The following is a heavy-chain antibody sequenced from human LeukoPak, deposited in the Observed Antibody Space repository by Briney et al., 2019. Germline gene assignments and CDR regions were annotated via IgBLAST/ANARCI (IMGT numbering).Heavy chain of an antibody. D-gene: IGHD3-9*01. CDR3: ARGGYFDWFLY. Sequence: PSETLSLTCTVSGGSISSYYWSWIRQPPGKGLEWIGYIYYSGSTNYNPSLKSRVTISVDTSKNQFSLKLSSVTAADTAVYYCARGGYFDWFLYWGQGTLVTVSS. CDR1: GGSISSYY. J-gene: IGHJ4*02. CDR2: IYYSGST. V-gene: IGHV4-59*01.